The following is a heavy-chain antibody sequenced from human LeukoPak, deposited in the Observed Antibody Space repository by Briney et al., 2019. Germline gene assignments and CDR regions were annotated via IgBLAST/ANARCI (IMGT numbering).Heavy chain of an antibody. V-gene: IGHV4-59*01. CDR1: GGSISSYY. CDR3: ARAWYSSGWTFDY. Sequence: SETLSLTCTVSGGSISSYYWSWIRQPPGKGLEWIGYIYYSGITNYNPSLKSRVTISVDTSKNQFSLKLSFVTAADTAVYYCARAWYSSGWTFDYWGQGTLVTVSS. CDR2: IYYSGIT. J-gene: IGHJ4*02. D-gene: IGHD6-19*01.